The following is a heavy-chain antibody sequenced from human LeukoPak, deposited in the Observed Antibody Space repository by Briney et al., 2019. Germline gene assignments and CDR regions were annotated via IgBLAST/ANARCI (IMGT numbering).Heavy chain of an antibody. CDR3: ARDVYYYDSSDHGNFDY. CDR2: INAGNGNT. J-gene: IGHJ4*02. CDR1: GYTFTSYA. D-gene: IGHD3-22*01. V-gene: IGHV1-3*01. Sequence: GASVKVSFKASGYTFTSYAMHLVRQAPGQRLEWMGWINAGNGNTKYSQKFQGRVTITRDTSASTAYMELSSLRSEDTAVSYCARDVYYYDSSDHGNFDYWGQGTLVTVSS.